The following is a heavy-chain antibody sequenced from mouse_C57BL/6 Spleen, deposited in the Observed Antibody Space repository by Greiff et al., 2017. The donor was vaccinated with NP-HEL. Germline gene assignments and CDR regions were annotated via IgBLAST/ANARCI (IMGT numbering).Heavy chain of an antibody. V-gene: IGHV5-9-1*02. Sequence: EVKLVESGEGLVKPGGSLKLSCAASGFTFSSYAMSWVRQTPEKRLEWVAYISSGGDYIYYADTVKGRFTISRDNARNTLYLQMSSLKSEDTAMYYCTRDLDYDGEVWFAYWGQGTLVTVSA. D-gene: IGHD2-4*01. CDR2: ISSGGDYI. CDR1: GFTFSSYA. CDR3: TRDLDYDGEVWFAY. J-gene: IGHJ3*01.